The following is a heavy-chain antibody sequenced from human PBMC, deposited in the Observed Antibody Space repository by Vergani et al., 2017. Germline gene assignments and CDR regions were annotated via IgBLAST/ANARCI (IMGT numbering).Heavy chain of an antibody. CDR1: GGSINNGDYY. Sequence: QVQLQESGPGLVKPSQTLSLTCTVSGGSINNGDYYWSWIRQPPGKGLEWIGYIYYTGSTYYNPSLKSRVTISEDTSKNQFSLKLRSVTAADTAVYYCARDSSITIFGVPLDVWGKGTTVTVSS. J-gene: IGHJ6*04. CDR3: ARDSSITIFGVPLDV. V-gene: IGHV4-30-4*01. CDR2: IYYTGST. D-gene: IGHD3-3*01.